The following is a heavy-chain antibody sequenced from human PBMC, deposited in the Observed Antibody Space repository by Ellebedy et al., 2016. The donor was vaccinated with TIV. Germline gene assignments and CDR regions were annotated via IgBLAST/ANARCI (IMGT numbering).Heavy chain of an antibody. CDR1: GFTFSHYY. CDR2: IDQNGGEK. CDR3: ARETPNRAFDI. D-gene: IGHD1-14*01. Sequence: PGGSLRLSCAASGFTFSHYYMTWVRQAPGKGLEWVANIDQNGGEKSYVDSVKDRFTISRDNAKNSLFLQMNSLRVEDTAVYYCARETPNRAFDIWGQGAMVTVSS. J-gene: IGHJ3*02. V-gene: IGHV3-7*01.